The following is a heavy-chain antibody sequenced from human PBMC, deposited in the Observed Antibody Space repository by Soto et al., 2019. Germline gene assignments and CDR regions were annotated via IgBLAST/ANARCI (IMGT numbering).Heavy chain of an antibody. CDR3: ARDPPGSGSYTYDY. CDR2: ISLAGDT. J-gene: IGHJ4*02. CDR1: GITVSNNY. Sequence: GGSLRLSCAASGITVSNNYMSWFRQAPGKGLEWVSAISLAGDTYYADSVKGRFTISRDNSKNTLYFQMNSLRAEDTAVYYCARDPPGSGSYTYDYWGQGTLVTVSS. D-gene: IGHD3-10*01. V-gene: IGHV3-66*01.